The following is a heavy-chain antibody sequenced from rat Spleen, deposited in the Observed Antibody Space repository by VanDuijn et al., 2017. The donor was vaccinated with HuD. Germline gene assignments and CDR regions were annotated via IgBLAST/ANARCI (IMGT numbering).Heavy chain of an antibody. Sequence: EVQLVESGGGLVQPGRSLNLSCGASGFTFSDYNMAWVRQAPKKGLEWVATIIYDGSRTYYRDSVKGRFTISRDNAKSTLYLQMDSLRSEDTATYYCARRGGSGDYWYFDFWGPGTMVTVSS. CDR3: ARRGGSGDYWYFDF. J-gene: IGHJ1*01. D-gene: IGHD1-1*01. CDR2: IIYDGSRT. CDR1: GFTFSDYN. V-gene: IGHV5S10*01.